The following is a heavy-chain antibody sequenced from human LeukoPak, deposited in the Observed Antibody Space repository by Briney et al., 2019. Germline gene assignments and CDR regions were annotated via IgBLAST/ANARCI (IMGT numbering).Heavy chain of an antibody. Sequence: PGGSLRLPCAASGFTFSSYWMHWVRQAPGEGLVWVSGINYDGSITTYADSVRGRSTISRDNAKSTLYLQMHSLRVEDTAVYFCVRDLGPGDYWGQGTLVTVSS. CDR1: GFTFSSYW. CDR2: INYDGSIT. D-gene: IGHD3-10*01. CDR3: VRDLGPGDY. V-gene: IGHV3-74*01. J-gene: IGHJ4*02.